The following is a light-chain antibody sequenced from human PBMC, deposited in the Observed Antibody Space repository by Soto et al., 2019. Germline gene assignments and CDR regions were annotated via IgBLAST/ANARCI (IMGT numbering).Light chain of an antibody. Sequence: DIVMTQSPDSLTVSLGERATINCKSSQSLLYSSNNKTYLAWYQHRPGQSPKMLIFWASARESGVPDRFAGSGSENDSTLTISSLQAEDAAAYYCQQYYSDFFTFCQGTRLEIK. V-gene: IGKV4-1*01. J-gene: IGKJ2*01. CDR3: QQYYSDFFT. CDR1: QSLLYSSNNKTY. CDR2: WAS.